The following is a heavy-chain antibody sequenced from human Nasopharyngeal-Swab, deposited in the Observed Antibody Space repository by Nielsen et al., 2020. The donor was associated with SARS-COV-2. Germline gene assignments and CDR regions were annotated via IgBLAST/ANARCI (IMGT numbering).Heavy chain of an antibody. CDR2: IYYSGIT. CDR1: GDSITNTAYY. CDR3: ARTTHYDYVWGSHRPPNYFDY. V-gene: IGHV4-39*01. Sequence: SETLSLTCSVSGDSITNTAYYWGWIRQPPGKGLEWIANIYYSGITYNNPSLKSRVTISVDTPKNKLSLRLRSVTTADTAVYYCARTTHYDYVWGSHRPPNYFDYWGQGTLVTVSS. D-gene: IGHD3-16*01. J-gene: IGHJ4*02.